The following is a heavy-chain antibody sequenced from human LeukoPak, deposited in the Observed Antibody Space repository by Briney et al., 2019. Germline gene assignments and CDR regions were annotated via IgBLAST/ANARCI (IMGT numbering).Heavy chain of an antibody. J-gene: IGHJ4*02. Sequence: PGGSLRLSCAASGFSVTSNHMNWVRQAPGKGLEWVSIIYTGGTTHYADSLNDRFTISRDDSINTLYLQMNSLRAEDTAVYYCARDSSSYYFDYWGQETLVTVSS. CDR2: IYTGGTT. CDR3: ARDSSSYYFDY. D-gene: IGHD6-6*01. V-gene: IGHV3-66*01. CDR1: GFSVTSNH.